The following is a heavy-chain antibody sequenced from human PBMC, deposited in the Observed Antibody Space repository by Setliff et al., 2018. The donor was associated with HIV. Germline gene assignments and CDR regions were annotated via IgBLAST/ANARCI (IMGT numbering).Heavy chain of an antibody. D-gene: IGHD6-19*01. J-gene: IGHJ4*02. V-gene: IGHV4-61*09. CDR1: GGIISSDSFF. CDR2: ISATGST. CDR3: ARRYSGWFDY. Sequence: SETLSLTCTVSGGIISSDSFFWSWIRQPAGKGLEWIGHISATGSTNYNPSLKSRVTMSLDTSKNQFSLNLNSVTAADAAVYFCARRYSGWFDYWGQGTLVTVSS.